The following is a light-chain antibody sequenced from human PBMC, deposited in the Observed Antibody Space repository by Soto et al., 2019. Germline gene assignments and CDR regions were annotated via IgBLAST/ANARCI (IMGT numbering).Light chain of an antibody. V-gene: IGLV1-40*01. Sequence: QSVLAQPPSVSGAPGQRVTISCTGGRSNIGAGYDVHWYQQIPGAAPKLLIFGTSNRPSGVPDRFSGSKSGTSASLAITGLQAEDEADDYCQSYDNSLSGYVVFGGGTKLTVL. CDR2: GTS. J-gene: IGLJ2*01. CDR3: QSYDNSLSGYVV. CDR1: RSNIGAGYD.